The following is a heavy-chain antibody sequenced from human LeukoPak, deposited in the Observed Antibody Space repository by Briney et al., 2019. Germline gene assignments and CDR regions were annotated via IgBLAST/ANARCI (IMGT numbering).Heavy chain of an antibody. CDR1: GGSISSYY. CDR3: ARGGVAAAGRPFDY. CDR2: IYYSGST. J-gene: IGHJ4*02. V-gene: IGHV4-59*01. Sequence: SETLSLTCTVSGGSISSYYWSWIRQPPGKGREWIGYIYYSGSTNYNPSLKSRVTISVGTSKNQFSLKLSSVTAADTAVYYCARGGVAAAGRPFDYWGQGTLVTVSS. D-gene: IGHD6-13*01.